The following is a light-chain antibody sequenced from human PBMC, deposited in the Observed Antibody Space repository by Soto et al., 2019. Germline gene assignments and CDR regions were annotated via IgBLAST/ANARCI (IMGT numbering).Light chain of an antibody. CDR3: QQYNNWPIT. CDR2: GAS. Sequence: ENEWKRSPGSLSFYPGGGATLYYKASQSVSSSYLAWYQQKPGQAPRLLIYGASTRATGVPARFSGSGSGTEYTLTICSLQSEDFAVYYCQQYNNWPITFGQGTRLEIK. J-gene: IGKJ5*01. V-gene: IGKV3-15*01. CDR1: QSVSSSY.